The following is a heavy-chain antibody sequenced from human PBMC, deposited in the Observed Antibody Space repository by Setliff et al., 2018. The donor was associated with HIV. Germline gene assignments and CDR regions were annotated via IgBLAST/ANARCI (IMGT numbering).Heavy chain of an antibody. Sequence: SETLSLTCTVSGASSIYFWGWIRQPPGKGLGWIGSISYSGSTYYNASLRSRVTMSVDTSKNQFSLKLRSVTAADTAVYYCARSPAAEGYWGQGTLVTVSS. CDR2: ISYSGST. CDR1: GASSIYF. J-gene: IGHJ4*02. CDR3: ARSPAAEGY. D-gene: IGHD6-13*01. V-gene: IGHV4-39*01.